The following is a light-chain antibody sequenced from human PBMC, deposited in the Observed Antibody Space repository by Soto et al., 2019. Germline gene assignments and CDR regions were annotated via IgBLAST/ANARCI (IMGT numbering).Light chain of an antibody. Sequence: EIVMTQSPATLSVSPGAGVTLSCRASQSISNKLAWYQQKPGQDPRLLIYAASTRATGVPARFSGSGSGTDFTLSISSLQSEDFAVYHCQHYNDWRCTFGQGTKVEIK. CDR3: QHYNDWRCT. CDR1: QSISNK. V-gene: IGKV3-15*01. J-gene: IGKJ1*01. CDR2: AAS.